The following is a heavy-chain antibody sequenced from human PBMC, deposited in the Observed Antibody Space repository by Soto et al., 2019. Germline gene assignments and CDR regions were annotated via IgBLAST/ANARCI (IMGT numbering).Heavy chain of an antibody. CDR3: ARLVALLQPIDA. D-gene: IGHD4-4*01. J-gene: IGHJ5*02. Sequence: GESLKISCQTSGSTFTNYWIGWVRQIPGGGLEWLGLIFPRDFDVRCSPSFEGQVTISADRSTATAFLQWRSMHASDSAIYLCARLVALLQPIDAWGQGTLVTVSS. CDR1: GSTFTNYW. CDR2: IFPRDFDV. V-gene: IGHV5-51*01.